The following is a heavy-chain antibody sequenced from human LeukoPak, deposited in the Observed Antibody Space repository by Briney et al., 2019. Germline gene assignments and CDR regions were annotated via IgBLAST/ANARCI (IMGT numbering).Heavy chain of an antibody. D-gene: IGHD2-2*01. J-gene: IGHJ6*03. CDR1: GYTFTGYY. CDR2: INPNSGGT. Sequence: GASVKVSCKASGYTFTGYYMHWVRQAPGQGLEWMGWINPNSGGTNYAQKFQGWVTMTRDTSISTAYMELSRLRSDDTAVYYCATDLGYCSSTSCYPSYMDVWGKGTTVTVSS. CDR3: ATDLGYCSSTSCYPSYMDV. V-gene: IGHV1-2*04.